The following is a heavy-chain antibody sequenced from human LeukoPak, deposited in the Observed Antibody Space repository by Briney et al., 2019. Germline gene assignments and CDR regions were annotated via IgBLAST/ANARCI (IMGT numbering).Heavy chain of an antibody. D-gene: IGHD2-21*01. CDR3: ATDLVIKGYFDY. CDR1: GFTFSNVW. J-gene: IGHJ4*02. CDR2: IRRKTDGETT. V-gene: IGHV3-15*01. Sequence: GESLRLSCAASGFTFSNVWMSWVRQVPGKGLEWVGRIRRKTDGETTDHAAPVKGRFTISRDDSKNTLYLQMNSLKTEDTAVYYCATDLVIKGYFDYWGQGALVTVSS.